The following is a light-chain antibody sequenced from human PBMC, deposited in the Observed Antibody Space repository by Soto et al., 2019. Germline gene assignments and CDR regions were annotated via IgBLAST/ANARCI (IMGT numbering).Light chain of an antibody. CDR3: QQYCSSPRT. V-gene: IGKV3-20*01. Sequence: EIVLTQSPGTLSLSPGERVTLSCRASQSVSSSYLAWYQQKPGQAPRLLIYDASSRATGIPDRFSRSGSGADFTLTISRLEPEDFAVYYCQQYCSSPRTFGQGTKVQIK. CDR1: QSVSSSY. CDR2: DAS. J-gene: IGKJ1*01.